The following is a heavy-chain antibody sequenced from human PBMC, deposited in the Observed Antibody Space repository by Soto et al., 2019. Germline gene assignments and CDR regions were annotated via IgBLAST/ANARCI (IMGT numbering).Heavy chain of an antibody. CDR3: AKDRSGSYFREYYFDY. Sequence: HPGGSLRLSCAASGFTFSSYGMHWVRQAPGKGLEWVVVISYDGSNKYYADSVKGRFTISRDNSKNTLYLQMNSLRAEDTAVYYCAKDRSGSYFREYYFDYWGQGTLVTVSS. CDR1: GFTFSSYG. CDR2: ISYDGSNK. D-gene: IGHD1-26*01. J-gene: IGHJ4*02. V-gene: IGHV3-30*18.